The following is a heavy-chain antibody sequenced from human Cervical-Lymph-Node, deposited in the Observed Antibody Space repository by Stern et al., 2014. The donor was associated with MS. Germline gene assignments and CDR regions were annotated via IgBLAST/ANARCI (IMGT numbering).Heavy chain of an antibody. CDR3: ARATPGRPAY. Sequence: VQLVESGGGAVKPGGSLRLSCAASGFDFGDYYMTWIRQAPGQGLGWFSYISHDGDTIYYSDSVNGRFTVSRDNAKNSMYLQMSSLRAGDTAVYYCARATPGRPAYWGQGILVSVSS. J-gene: IGHJ4*02. D-gene: IGHD2-15*01. V-gene: IGHV3-11*01. CDR2: ISHDGDTI. CDR1: GFDFGDYY.